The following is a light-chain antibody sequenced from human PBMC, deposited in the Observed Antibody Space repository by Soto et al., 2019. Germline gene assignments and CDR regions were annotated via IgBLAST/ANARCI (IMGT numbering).Light chain of an antibody. CDR1: QSITNNY. CDR2: GAS. V-gene: IGKV3-20*01. CDR3: QQYGYLVT. Sequence: EIVLTQSPGTLSLSPGERATLSCRASQSITNNYLAWYQQKPGRAHRLLIYGASSRATGIPDRFSGSGSGTDFTLTISRLDPEDFAMYYCQQYGYLVTFGGGTKVEIK. J-gene: IGKJ4*01.